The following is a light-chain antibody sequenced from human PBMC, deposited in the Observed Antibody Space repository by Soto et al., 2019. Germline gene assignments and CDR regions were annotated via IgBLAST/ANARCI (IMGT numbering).Light chain of an antibody. J-gene: IGLJ1*01. CDR2: AVS. CDR3: CSYAGSSTFLYV. CDR1: SSDVGSYNL. Sequence: QSVLTQPASVSGSPGQSITISCTGTSSDVGSYNLVSWYQQHPGKAPKLMIYAVSKRPSGVSNRFSGSKSGNTASLTISGLQAEDEADYYCCSYAGSSTFLYVFGTGTKVTAL. V-gene: IGLV2-23*02.